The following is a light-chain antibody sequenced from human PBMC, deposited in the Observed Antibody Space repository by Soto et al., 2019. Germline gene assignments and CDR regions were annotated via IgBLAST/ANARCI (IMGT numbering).Light chain of an antibody. V-gene: IGKV3-20*01. CDR2: DAS. Sequence: EIVLTQSPGTLSLSPGERATLSCRASQSVSSSYLAWYQQKPGQAPRLIIYDASSRATGIPDRFSGSGSGTDFTLTSSRLEPEDFAVYYCQQYGSSSYTFGQGTKLEIK. CDR3: QQYGSSSYT. CDR1: QSVSSSY. J-gene: IGKJ2*01.